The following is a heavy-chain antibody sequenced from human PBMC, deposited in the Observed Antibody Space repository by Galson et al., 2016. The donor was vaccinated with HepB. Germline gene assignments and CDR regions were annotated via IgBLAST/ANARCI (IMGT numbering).Heavy chain of an antibody. V-gene: IGHV1-18*01. D-gene: IGHD6-13*01. CDR1: GYTFTSYG. CDR3: PGDGTQQNDC. J-gene: IGHJ4*02. Sequence: SVKVSCKASGYTFTSYGISWVRQAPGQGLEWMGWISAYNGNTYNAQKLQGRVTMTTDTSTSTVYMELRSLRSDDTAVYYCPGDGTQQNDCWGQGTLVTVSS. CDR2: ISAYNGNT.